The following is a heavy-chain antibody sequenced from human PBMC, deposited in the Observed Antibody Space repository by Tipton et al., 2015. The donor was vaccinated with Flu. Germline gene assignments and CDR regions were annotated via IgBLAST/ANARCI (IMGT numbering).Heavy chain of an antibody. CDR1: GDSISSYY. J-gene: IGHJ4*02. V-gene: IGHV4-4*07. Sequence: TLSLTCTVSGDSISSYYWSWIRQPAGKGLEYIGRIYSSGSTNYNPSFKSRVSMSLDASKTQFSLNLNSVTATDTAMYYCARGSGSGTHVMFDYWGQGTLVTVSS. D-gene: IGHD3-10*01. CDR2: IYSSGST. CDR3: ARGSGSGTHVMFDY.